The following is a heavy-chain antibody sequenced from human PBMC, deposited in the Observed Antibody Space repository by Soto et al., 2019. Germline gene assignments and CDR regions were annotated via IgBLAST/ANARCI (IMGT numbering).Heavy chain of an antibody. CDR1: GDPSTKHS. CDR2: IIPVLGTP. CDR3: AKYSGNYPYSFDV. D-gene: IGHD1-26*01. J-gene: IGHJ6*02. V-gene: IGHV1-69*06. Sequence: AVKVSCKASGDPSTKHSISWVRQAPGQGLEWMGGIIPVLGTPNYEEKFQGRVTITADKSTDTTYMEVSSLTYEDTAVYYCAKYSGNYPYSFDVWRQ.